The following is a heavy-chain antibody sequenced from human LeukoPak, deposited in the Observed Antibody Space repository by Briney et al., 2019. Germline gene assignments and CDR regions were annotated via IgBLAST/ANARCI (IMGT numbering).Heavy chain of an antibody. CDR3: AREAAAGTFYFDY. CDR2: IYTSGST. J-gene: IGHJ4*02. CDR1: GDSISNYY. D-gene: IGHD6-13*01. Sequence: SETLSLTCIVSGDSISNYYWSWIRQPAGTGLEWIGRIYTSGSTNYNPSLKSRVTMSVDTSKNQFSLKLTSVTAADTAVYYCAREAAAGTFYFDYWGQGTLVTVSS. V-gene: IGHV4-4*07.